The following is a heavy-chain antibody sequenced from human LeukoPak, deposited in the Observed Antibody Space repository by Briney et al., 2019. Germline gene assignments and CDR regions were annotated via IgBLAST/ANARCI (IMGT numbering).Heavy chain of an antibody. D-gene: IGHD1-26*01. CDR3: ARGGSGTYYHY. CDR1: GGSITSYH. J-gene: IGHJ4*02. CDR2: IYYSGST. V-gene: IGHV4-59*01. Sequence: SETLSLTCTVSGGSITSYHYSWIRQPPGKGLEWIGYIYYSGSTNYNPSLKSRVTISVDTSKNQFSLKLSSVTAADTAVYCCARGGSGTYYHYWGQGTLVTVSS.